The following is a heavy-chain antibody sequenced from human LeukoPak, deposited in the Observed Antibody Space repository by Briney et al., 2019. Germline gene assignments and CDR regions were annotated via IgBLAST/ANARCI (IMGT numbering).Heavy chain of an antibody. CDR2: INHSGST. Sequence: EASETLSLTCTVSGGSISSGDYYWSWIRQPPGKGLEWIGEINHSGSTNYNPSLKSRVTISVDTSKNQFSLKLSSVTAADTAVYYCARRSDYYYYYGMDVWGQGTTVTVSS. J-gene: IGHJ6*02. V-gene: IGHV4-39*07. CDR1: GGSISSGDYY. CDR3: ARRSDYYYYYGMDV.